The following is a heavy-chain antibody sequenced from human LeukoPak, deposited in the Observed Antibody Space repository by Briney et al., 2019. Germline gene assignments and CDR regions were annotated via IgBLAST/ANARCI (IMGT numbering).Heavy chain of an antibody. V-gene: IGHV4-34*01. CDR2: INHSGST. CDR1: GGSFSGYY. D-gene: IGHD6-13*01. Sequence: SETLSLTCAVYGGSFSGYYWSWIRQLPGKGREWIGEINHSGSTNYNPSLKSRVTISVDTSKNQFSLKLSSVTAADTAVYYCARRGGSSWYRSAFDIWGQGTMVTVSS. J-gene: IGHJ3*02. CDR3: ARRGGSSWYRSAFDI.